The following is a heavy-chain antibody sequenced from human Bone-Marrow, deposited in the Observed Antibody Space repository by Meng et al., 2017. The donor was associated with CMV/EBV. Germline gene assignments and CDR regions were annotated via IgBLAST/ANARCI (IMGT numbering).Heavy chain of an antibody. V-gene: IGHV4-34*01. CDR3: ARGIIPAAADFHN. CDR2: INHSGST. J-gene: IGHJ4*02. CDR1: GGSFSGYY. D-gene: IGHD2-2*01. Sequence: GSLRLSCAVYGGSFSGYYWSWIRQPPGKGLEWIGEINHSGSTNYNPSLKSRVTISVDTSKNQFSLKLSSVTAADTAVYYCARGIIPAAADFHNWGQGTLVTVSS.